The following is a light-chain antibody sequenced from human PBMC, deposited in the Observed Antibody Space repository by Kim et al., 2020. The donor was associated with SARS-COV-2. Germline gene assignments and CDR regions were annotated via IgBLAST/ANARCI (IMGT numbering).Light chain of an antibody. Sequence: SYELTQPPSVSVAPGKTARITCGGNNIGSKSVHWYQQKPGQAPVLVIYYDSDRPSGIPERFSGSKSGNTATLTISRVEAGDEADYYCQVWDSSSDHPVFG. CDR3: QVWDSSSDHPV. CDR1: NIGSKS. V-gene: IGLV3-21*04. J-gene: IGLJ2*01. CDR2: YDS.